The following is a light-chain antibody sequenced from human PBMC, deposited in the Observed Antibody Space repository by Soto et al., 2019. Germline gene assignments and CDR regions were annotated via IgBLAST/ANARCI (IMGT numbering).Light chain of an antibody. CDR2: DVS. CDR3: SSYTSTYTVV. J-gene: IGLJ2*01. CDR1: SSDAGGYNY. Sequence: QSVLTQPASVSGSPGQSITISCTGTSSDAGGYNYVSWYQQHPGKAPKLMIYDVSNRPSGVSNRFSGSKSGNTASLTISGLQAEDEADFYCSSYTSTYTVVFGGGTKLTVL. V-gene: IGLV2-14*01.